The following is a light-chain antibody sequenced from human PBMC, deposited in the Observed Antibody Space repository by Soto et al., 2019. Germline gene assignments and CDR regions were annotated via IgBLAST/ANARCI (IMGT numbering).Light chain of an antibody. J-gene: IGKJ1*01. CDR2: DAS. CDR3: QQYTSYSAT. CDR1: QSISSW. Sequence: DIQMTQSPSTLSASVGDIVTITCRASQSISSWLAWYQQKPGKAPKLLIYDASSLESGVPSRFSGSGSGTEFTLTIRSLQPDAFATYYCQQYTSYSATFGQGNKLDIK. V-gene: IGKV1-5*01.